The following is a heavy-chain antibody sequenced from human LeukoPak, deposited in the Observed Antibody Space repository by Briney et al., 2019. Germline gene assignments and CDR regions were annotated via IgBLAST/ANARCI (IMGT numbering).Heavy chain of an antibody. CDR3: ARAGYYGSGSYYNGIDY. CDR1: GGSISSGGYY. D-gene: IGHD3-10*01. Sequence: SETPSLTCTVSGGSISSGGYYWSWIRQHPGKGLEWIGYIYYSGSTYYNPSLKSRVTISVDTSKNQFSLKLSSVTAADTAVYYCARAGYYGSGSYYNGIDYWGQGTLVTVSS. CDR2: IYYSGST. V-gene: IGHV4-31*03. J-gene: IGHJ4*02.